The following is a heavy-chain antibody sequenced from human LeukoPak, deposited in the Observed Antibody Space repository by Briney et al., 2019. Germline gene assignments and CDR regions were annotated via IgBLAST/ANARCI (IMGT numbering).Heavy chain of an antibody. V-gene: IGHV4-4*07. J-gene: IGHJ6*02. Sequence: PSETLSLTRTVSGGSISSYYWSWIRQPAGKGLEWIGRIYTSGSTNYNPSLKSRVTMSVDTSKNQFSLKLSSVSAADTALYYCARVPFGGYYYYGMDVWGQGTTVTVSS. CDR3: ARVPFGGYYYYGMDV. D-gene: IGHD3-10*01. CDR1: GGSISSYY. CDR2: IYTSGST.